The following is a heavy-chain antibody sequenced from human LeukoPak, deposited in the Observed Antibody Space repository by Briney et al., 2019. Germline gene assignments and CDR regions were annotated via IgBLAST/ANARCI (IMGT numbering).Heavy chain of an antibody. Sequence: SVKVSCKASGGTFSSYAISWVRQAPGQGLEWMGVIIPIFGTANYAQKFQGRVTITADESTSTAYMELSSLRSEDTAVYYCARAAWFPWYWFDPWGQGTLVTVSS. J-gene: IGHJ5*02. V-gene: IGHV1-69*13. CDR3: ARAAWFPWYWFDP. D-gene: IGHD3-9*01. CDR2: IIPIFGTA. CDR1: GGTFSSYA.